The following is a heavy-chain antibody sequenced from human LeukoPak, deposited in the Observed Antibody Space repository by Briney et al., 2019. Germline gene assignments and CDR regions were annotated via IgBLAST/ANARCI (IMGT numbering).Heavy chain of an antibody. J-gene: IGHJ6*03. Sequence: SETLSLTCAVSGGSISSYNWSWIRQPPGKGLEWIGYIYYSGGTNNTPSAKSRVTISVDTSKNQFSLKLSSVTAADTALYYCARRYDSTLYYYYYMDVWGKGTTVTVSS. V-gene: IGHV4-59*08. CDR3: ARRYDSTLYYYYYMDV. CDR2: IYYSGGT. D-gene: IGHD3-22*01. CDR1: GGSISSYN.